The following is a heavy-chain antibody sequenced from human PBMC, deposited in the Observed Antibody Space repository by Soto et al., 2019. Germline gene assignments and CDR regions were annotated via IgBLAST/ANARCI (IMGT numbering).Heavy chain of an antibody. J-gene: IGHJ4*02. CDR3: AGSYGSYFDY. Sequence: GGSLRLSCAASGFTFSSYAMHWVRQAPGKGLEYVSVISSNGGSTYYANSVKGRFTISRDNSKNTLYLQMGSLRAEDMAVYYCAGSYGSYFDYWGQGALVTVSS. D-gene: IGHD3-10*01. CDR2: ISSNGGST. V-gene: IGHV3-64*01. CDR1: GFTFSSYA.